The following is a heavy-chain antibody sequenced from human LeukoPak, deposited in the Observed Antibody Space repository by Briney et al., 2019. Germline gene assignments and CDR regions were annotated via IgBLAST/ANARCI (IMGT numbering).Heavy chain of an antibody. CDR3: ARLTTGTYYDFWSGPVSRYYYYYMDV. V-gene: IGHV3-74*01. CDR1: GFTFSYYW. Sequence: GGSLRLSCAASGFTFSYYWMHWVRQAPGKGLVWVSRINSDGSSTFYADSVKSRFTISRDNTKNTLYLQMNRMRADETAVYYFARLTTGTYYDFWSGPVSRYYYYYMDVWGKGTTVTVSS. CDR2: INSDGSST. J-gene: IGHJ6*03. D-gene: IGHD3-3*01.